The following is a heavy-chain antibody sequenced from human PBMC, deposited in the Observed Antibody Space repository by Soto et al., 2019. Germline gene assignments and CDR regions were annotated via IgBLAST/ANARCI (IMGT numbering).Heavy chain of an antibody. Sequence: ETLSLTCTFSGGTISSWYWSWIRQPPGKGLEWIGYIYYSGSTNCNPSLKSRVTISVDTSKNQFSLKLSSVTAADTAVYYCARRCGSAIDYWGQGTLVTVSS. J-gene: IGHJ4*02. D-gene: IGHD1-26*01. CDR2: IYYSGST. CDR1: GGTISSWY. V-gene: IGHV4-59*08. CDR3: ARRCGSAIDY.